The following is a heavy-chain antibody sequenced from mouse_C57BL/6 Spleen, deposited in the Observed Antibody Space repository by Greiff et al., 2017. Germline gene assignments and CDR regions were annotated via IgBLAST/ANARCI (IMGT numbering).Heavy chain of an antibody. CDR2: ISSGSSTI. V-gene: IGHV5-17*01. J-gene: IGHJ3*01. CDR1: GFTFSDYG. Sequence: EVKLVESGGGLVKPGGSLKLSCAASGFTFSDYGMHWVRQAPVKGLEWVAYISSGSSTIYYADTVKGRFTISRDNAKNTLFLQMTSLRSEDTAMYYCARGIGYYGSSMGFAYWGQGTLVTVSA. D-gene: IGHD1-1*01. CDR3: ARGIGYYGSSMGFAY.